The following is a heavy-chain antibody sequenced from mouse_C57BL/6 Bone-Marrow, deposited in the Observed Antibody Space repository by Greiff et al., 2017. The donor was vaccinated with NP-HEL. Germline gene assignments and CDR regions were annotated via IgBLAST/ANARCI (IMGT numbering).Heavy chain of an antibody. D-gene: IGHD1-2*01. CDR1: GYTFTNYW. V-gene: IGHV1-63*01. CDR2: IYTGGGYT. CDR3: ARLIHYYGYPDY. J-gene: IGHJ2*01. Sequence: QVQLQQSGAELVRPGTSVKMSCKASGYTFTNYWIGWAKQRPGHGLEWIGDIYTGGGYTNYNEKFKGKATLTAAKSSSTAYMQFSSLTSEDSAIYYCARLIHYYGYPDYWGQGTTLTVSS.